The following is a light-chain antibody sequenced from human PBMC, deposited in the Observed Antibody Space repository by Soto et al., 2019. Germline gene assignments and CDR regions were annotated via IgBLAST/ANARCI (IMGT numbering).Light chain of an antibody. CDR2: EAS. Sequence: IQMTQSPSALSASVGDRVTITCRASQSIDTHLNWYQQHPGKAPNALIYEASNLQSGVPSRFSGSGSGTDFTLTISGLQPDDSATYYCHQTYSHQDTFDQGTKVDIK. V-gene: IGKV1-39*01. CDR3: HQTYSHQDT. J-gene: IGKJ1*01. CDR1: QSIDTH.